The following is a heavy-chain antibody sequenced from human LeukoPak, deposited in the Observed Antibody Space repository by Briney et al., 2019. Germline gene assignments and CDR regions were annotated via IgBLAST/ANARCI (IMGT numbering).Heavy chain of an antibody. CDR3: ARAADYGDIDY. V-gene: IGHV1-2*02. J-gene: IGHJ4*02. CDR2: INPNSGGT. Sequence: ASVKVSCKASGYTFTDYYLHWVRQAPGQGLEWMGWINPNSGGTNYAQKFQGRVTMTRDTSISTAYMELSRLTSDDTAVYYCARAADYGDIDYWGQGTLVTVPS. CDR1: GYTFTDYY. D-gene: IGHD4-17*01.